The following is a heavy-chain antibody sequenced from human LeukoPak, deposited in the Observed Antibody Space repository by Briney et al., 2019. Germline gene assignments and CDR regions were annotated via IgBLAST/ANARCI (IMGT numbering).Heavy chain of an antibody. V-gene: IGHV4-39*01. Sequence: PSETLSLTCTVSGGSISSSSYYWGWIRQPPGKGLEWIGSIYYSGSIYYNPSLKSRVTISVDTSKNQFSLKLSSVTAADTAVYYCANDPSGHTYYGMDVWGQGTTVTVSS. CDR3: ANDPSGHTYYGMDV. J-gene: IGHJ6*02. CDR1: GGSISSSSYY. D-gene: IGHD2-15*01. CDR2: IYYSGSI.